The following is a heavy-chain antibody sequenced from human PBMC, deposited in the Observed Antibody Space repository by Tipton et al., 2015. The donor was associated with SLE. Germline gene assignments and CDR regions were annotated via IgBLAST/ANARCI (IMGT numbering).Heavy chain of an antibody. CDR1: GGPLSSSSYY. CDR3: ARLAGYCSGGSCSEYFQH. D-gene: IGHD2-15*01. J-gene: IGHJ1*01. Sequence: TLSLTCTVSGGPLSSSSYYWGWIRPPPGKGLEGIGSIYYSGGTYYNPSPKSRVTISVDTSKNQFSLKLSSVTAADTAVYYCARLAGYCSGGSCSEYFQHWGQGTLVTVSS. CDR2: IYYSGGT. V-gene: IGHV4-39*07.